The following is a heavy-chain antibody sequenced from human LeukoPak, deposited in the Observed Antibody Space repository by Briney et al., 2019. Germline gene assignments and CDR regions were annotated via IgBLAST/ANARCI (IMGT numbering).Heavy chain of an antibody. D-gene: IGHD1/OR15-1a*01. CDR1: GFTFSGYW. Sequence: TGGSLRLSCAASGFTFSGYWMHWARQSPGKGLVWDSCINGDGSDTRYADSVKGRFTISRDNAKNTLYLQMNSLRVEDTAVYYCARDPRNKGFDPWGQGTLVTVSS. V-gene: IGHV3-74*01. J-gene: IGHJ5*02. CDR2: INGDGSDT. CDR3: ARDPRNKGFDP.